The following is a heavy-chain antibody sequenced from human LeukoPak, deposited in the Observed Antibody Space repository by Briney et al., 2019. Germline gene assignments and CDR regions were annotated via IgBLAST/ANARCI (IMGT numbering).Heavy chain of an antibody. CDR2: ISAYNGNT. CDR1: GYTFTSYG. CDR3: AKTAVTRGGGDLDY. V-gene: IGHV1-18*01. Sequence: ASVKVSCKASGYTFTSYGISWVRQAPGQGLEWMGWISAYNGNTNYAQKLQGRVTMTTDTSTSTAYMELRSLRSDDPAVYYCAKTAVTRGGGDLDYWGQGTLVTVSS. J-gene: IGHJ4*02. D-gene: IGHD4-17*01.